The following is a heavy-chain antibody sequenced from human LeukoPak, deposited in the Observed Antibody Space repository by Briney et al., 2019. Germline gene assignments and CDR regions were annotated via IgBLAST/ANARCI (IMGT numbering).Heavy chain of an antibody. CDR2: INPNSGGT. J-gene: IGHJ4*02. CDR1: GYTFTGYY. CDR3: ARDPTGLRYFDY. Sequence: ASVKVSCKVSGYTFTGYYMHWVRQAPGQGLEWMGWINPNSGGTNYAQKFQGRVTMTRDTSISTAYMELSRLRSDDTAVYYCARDPTGLRYFDYWGQGTLVTVSS. D-gene: IGHD1-14*01. V-gene: IGHV1-2*02.